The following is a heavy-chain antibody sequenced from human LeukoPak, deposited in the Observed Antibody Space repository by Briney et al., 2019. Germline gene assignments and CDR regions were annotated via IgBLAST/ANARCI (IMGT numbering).Heavy chain of an antibody. CDR2: ITSSSDSI. J-gene: IGHJ4*02. D-gene: IGHD1-26*01. Sequence: GGSLRLSCATSGFTFSAYSMNWVRQTPGKWLECLSYITSSSDSIHYADSVRGRFTVSRDNAKNSLYLRMNSLRDEDTAVYYCARDPGYSRPSSYGYFDHWGQGALATVSS. CDR1: GFTFSAYS. CDR3: ARDPGYSRPSSYGYFDH. V-gene: IGHV3-48*02.